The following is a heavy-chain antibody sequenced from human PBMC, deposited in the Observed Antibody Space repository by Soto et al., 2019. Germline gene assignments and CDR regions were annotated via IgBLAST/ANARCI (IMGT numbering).Heavy chain of an antibody. CDR3: AKEDRRVATSGYGYYYGMDV. CDR1: GFTFSSYA. CDR2: ISGSDGST. D-gene: IGHD5-12*01. J-gene: IGHJ6*02. V-gene: IGHV3-23*01. Sequence: LRLSCGASGFTFSSYAMSWVRQAPGKGLEWVSTISGSDGSTYYADPVKGRFTISRDNSKNTLYLQMNTLRAEDTAVYYCAKEDRRVATSGYGYYYGMDVWGQGTTVTVS.